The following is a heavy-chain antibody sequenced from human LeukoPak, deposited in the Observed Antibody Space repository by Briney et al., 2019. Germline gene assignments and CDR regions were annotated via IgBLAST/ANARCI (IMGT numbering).Heavy chain of an antibody. CDR2: TSHSGTT. V-gene: IGHV4-39*01. D-gene: IGHD1-7*01. Sequence: TSETLSITCTVSGGSITTSSYYWGWVRQPPGKGLEWIGCTSHSGTTFYSPSLRSRVSISVDTSNSQFSLKLSSMTATDTAVYYCAKTTRASIRSAFDIWGQGTLVTVSS. J-gene: IGHJ3*02. CDR1: GGSITTSSYY. CDR3: AKTTRASIRSAFDI.